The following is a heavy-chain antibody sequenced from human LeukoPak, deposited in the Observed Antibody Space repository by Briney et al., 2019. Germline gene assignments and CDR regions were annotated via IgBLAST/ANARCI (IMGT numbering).Heavy chain of an antibody. Sequence: SETLSLTCTVSGGSISSYYWSWIWQPPGKGLEWIGYIYYSGSTNYNPSLKSRVTISVDTSKNQFSLKLSSVTAADTAVYYCARAPLWYGDYVRDWYFDLWGRGTLVTVSS. CDR2: IYYSGST. D-gene: IGHD4-17*01. V-gene: IGHV4-59*01. CDR3: ARAPLWYGDYVRDWYFDL. CDR1: GGSISSYY. J-gene: IGHJ2*01.